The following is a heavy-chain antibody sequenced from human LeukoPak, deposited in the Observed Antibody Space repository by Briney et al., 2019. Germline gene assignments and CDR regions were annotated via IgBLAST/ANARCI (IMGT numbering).Heavy chain of an antibody. D-gene: IGHD6-19*01. CDR1: GFTVSSNY. Sequence: GGSLRLSCAASGFTVSSNYMSWVRQAPGKGLEWVSVIYSGGSTYYADSVKGRFTISRYNSKNTLYLQMNSLRAEDTAVYYCSSGWYHYYYGMDVWGKGTTVTVSS. CDR2: IYSGGST. J-gene: IGHJ6*04. CDR3: SSGWYHYYYGMDV. V-gene: IGHV3-53*01.